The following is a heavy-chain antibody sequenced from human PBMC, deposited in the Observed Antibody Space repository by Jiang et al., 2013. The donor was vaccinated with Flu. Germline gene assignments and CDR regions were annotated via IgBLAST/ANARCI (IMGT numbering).Heavy chain of an antibody. D-gene: IGHD4-23*01. CDR3: ARTYGGNSYYYYGMDV. CDR1: GFSLGTSGMC. CDR2: IDWDDDK. V-gene: IGHV2-70*11. J-gene: IGHJ6*02. Sequence: KPTQTLTLTCTFSGFSLGTSGMCVSWIRQPPGKALEWLARIDWDDDKYYSTSLKTRLTISKDTSKNQVVLTMTNMDPVDTATYYCARTYGGNSYYYYGMDVWGQGTTVTVSS.